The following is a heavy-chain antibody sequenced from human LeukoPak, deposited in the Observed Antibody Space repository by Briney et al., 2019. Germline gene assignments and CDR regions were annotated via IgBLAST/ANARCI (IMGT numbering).Heavy chain of an antibody. CDR2: IIPILGIA. V-gene: IGHV1-69*04. J-gene: IGHJ4*02. CDR1: GGTFSSYA. Sequence: ASVKVSCKASGGTFSSYAMSWVRQAPGQGLEWMGRIIPILGIANYAQKFQGRVTITADKSTSTAYMELSSLRSEDTAVYYCAREGYSSSWWGYWGQGTLVTVSS. D-gene: IGHD6-13*01. CDR3: AREGYSSSWWGY.